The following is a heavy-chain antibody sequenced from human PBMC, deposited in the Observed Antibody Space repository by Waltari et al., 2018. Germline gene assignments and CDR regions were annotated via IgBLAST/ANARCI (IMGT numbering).Heavy chain of an antibody. Sequence: QLQLQESGPGLVKPSETLSLTCTVPAGSISSSTLFWGWIRQPLGKGLEWIGSIYDSGTTYSNPSLKSRVTISVDTSKNQFSLKVNSVTAADTAVYYCATHPPSQLGVVLNWFDPWGQGILVTVSS. D-gene: IGHD3-16*01. CDR1: AGSISSSTLF. J-gene: IGHJ5*02. CDR3: ATHPPSQLGVVLNWFDP. CDR2: IYDSGTT. V-gene: IGHV4-39*01.